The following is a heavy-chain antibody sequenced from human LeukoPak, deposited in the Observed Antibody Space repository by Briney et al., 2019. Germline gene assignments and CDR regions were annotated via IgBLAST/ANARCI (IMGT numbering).Heavy chain of an antibody. D-gene: IGHD4-17*01. V-gene: IGHV3-53*01. CDR3: ARDSYGDANFDS. J-gene: IGHJ4*02. CDR2: IYADGNT. Sequence: GGSLRLSCAASGFIVNTNYMTWVRQAPGRGLEWVSFIYADGNTYYADSVKGRFTISRDISKNAVYLQMNSLRAEDTAVYYCARDSYGDANFDSWGQGPLVTVS. CDR1: GFIVNTNY.